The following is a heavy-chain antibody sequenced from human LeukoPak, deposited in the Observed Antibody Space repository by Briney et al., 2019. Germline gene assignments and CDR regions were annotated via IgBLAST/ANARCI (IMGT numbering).Heavy chain of an antibody. V-gene: IGHV1-69*05. D-gene: IGHD1-26*01. CDR1: GGTFSSYA. CDR3: ASIGGGATPTFDY. CDR2: IIPIFGTA. J-gene: IGHJ4*02. Sequence: ASVKVSCKASGGTFSSYAISWVRQAPGQGLEWMGGIIPIFGTANYAQKFQGRVTITTDESTSTAYMELSSPRSEDTAVYYCASIGGGATPTFDYWGQGTLVTVSS.